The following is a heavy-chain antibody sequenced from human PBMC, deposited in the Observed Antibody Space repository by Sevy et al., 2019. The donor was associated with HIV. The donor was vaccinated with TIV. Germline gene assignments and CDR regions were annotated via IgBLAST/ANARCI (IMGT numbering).Heavy chain of an antibody. J-gene: IGHJ6*02. CDR1: GFTFDDYA. Sequence: GGSLRLSCAASGFTFDDYAMHWVRQAPGKGVEWVSGISWNRGSIGYAHSVRGRFTNCRDNAKNSLYLQMNSLRAEDMALYYCAKDMGYSYGSDGMDVWGQGTTVTVSS. D-gene: IGHD5-18*01. CDR3: AKDMGYSYGSDGMDV. CDR2: ISWNRGSI. V-gene: IGHV3-9*03.